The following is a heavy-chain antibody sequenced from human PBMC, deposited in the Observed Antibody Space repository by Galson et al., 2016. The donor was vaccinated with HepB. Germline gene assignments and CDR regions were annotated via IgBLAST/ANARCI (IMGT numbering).Heavy chain of an antibody. CDR3: VREVTPYSSPKGTEY. CDR1: GGTFSSYS. Sequence: SVKVSCKASGGTFSSYSIGWVRQAPGQGLEWMGGIIPLFVTPNYAQKFQGRITITADESTSTAYMELSSLRSEDTAVYYCVREVTPYSSPKGTEYWGQGTLVTVSS. J-gene: IGHJ4*02. D-gene: IGHD6-19*01. CDR2: IIPLFVTP. V-gene: IGHV1-69*13.